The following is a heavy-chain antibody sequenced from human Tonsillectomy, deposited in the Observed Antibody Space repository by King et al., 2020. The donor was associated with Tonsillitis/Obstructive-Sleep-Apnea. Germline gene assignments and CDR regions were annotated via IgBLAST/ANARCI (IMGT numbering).Heavy chain of an antibody. J-gene: IGHJ6*02. CDR2: IKSKTDGGTT. CDR1: GFTFSSAW. Sequence: VQLVESGGGLVKPGGSLRVSCAASGFTFSSAWMNWVRQAPGKGLEWVGRIKSKTDGGTTDYAAPGKGRFTISRDDSKNRLFLQMNSLKTEDTAVYYCTTVEYYYYGMDVWGQGTTVTVSS. CDR3: TTVEYYYYGMDV. V-gene: IGHV3-15*07.